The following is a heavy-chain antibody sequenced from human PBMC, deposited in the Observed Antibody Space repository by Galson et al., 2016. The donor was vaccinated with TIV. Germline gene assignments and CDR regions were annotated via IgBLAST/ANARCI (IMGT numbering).Heavy chain of an antibody. CDR3: AREGSADYDWGRAHFDY. CDR1: GFDFSGYY. Sequence: LRLSCAASGFDFSGYYMSWVRQAPGKGLEWIGYIYHTGNTIYNPSLKSRVAISLDTSKNQLSLKLSSVTAADTALYYCAREGSADYDWGRAHFDYWGQGTLVTVSS. J-gene: IGHJ4*02. V-gene: IGHV4-59*12. CDR2: IYHTGNT. D-gene: IGHD3-16*01.